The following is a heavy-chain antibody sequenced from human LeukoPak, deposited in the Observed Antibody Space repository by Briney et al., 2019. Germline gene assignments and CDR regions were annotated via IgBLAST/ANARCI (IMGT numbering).Heavy chain of an antibody. CDR2: IIPIFGTA. J-gene: IGHJ5*02. Sequence: ASVKVSCKASGGTFSSYAISWVRQAPGQGLEWMGGIIPIFGTANYAQKFQGRVTITTDESTSTAYMELSSLRFEDTAVYYCARDKLGYCSSTSCYANWFDPWGQGTLVTVSS. CDR3: ARDKLGYCSSTSCYANWFDP. D-gene: IGHD2-2*01. CDR1: GGTFSSYA. V-gene: IGHV1-69*05.